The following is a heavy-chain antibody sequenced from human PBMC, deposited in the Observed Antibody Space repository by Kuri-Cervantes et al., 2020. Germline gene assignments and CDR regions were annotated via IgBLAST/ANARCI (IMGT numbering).Heavy chain of an antibody. J-gene: IGHJ4*02. CDR1: GFTFSSYS. Sequence: GESLKISCAASGFTFSSYSMNWVRQAPGKGLEWVSYISSSSSTIYYADSVKGRFTISRDNAKNSLYLQMNSLRAEDTAVYFCAKDSQPRFYYDSSGYYGGPDYWGQGTLVTVSS. CDR2: ISSSSSTI. CDR3: AKDSQPRFYYDSSGYYGGPDY. V-gene: IGHV3-48*01. D-gene: IGHD3-22*01.